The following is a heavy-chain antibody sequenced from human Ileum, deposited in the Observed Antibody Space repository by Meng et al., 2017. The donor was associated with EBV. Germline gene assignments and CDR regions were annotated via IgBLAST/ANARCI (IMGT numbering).Heavy chain of an antibody. D-gene: IGHD5-24*01. CDR3: VRTLERGDY. Sequence: QVQLVQSGAEVKKPGASVKVSCKASGYTFTNYDISWFRQATGQGLEWMGWMNPKTGTAHYAQKFQGRVSMTRDTSITTAYMELSSLTSEDTAVYYCVRTLERGDYWGQGTLVTVSS. V-gene: IGHV1-8*01. CDR1: GYTFTNYD. J-gene: IGHJ4*02. CDR2: MNPKTGTA.